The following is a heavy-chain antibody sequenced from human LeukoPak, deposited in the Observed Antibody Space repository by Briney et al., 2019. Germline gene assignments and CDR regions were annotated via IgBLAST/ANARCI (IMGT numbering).Heavy chain of an antibody. Sequence: ASVKVSCKAPGHTLRTYGISWVRQSPGQGLEWMGWISANNGNTNCAQKFQDRVTMTTDTSTSTAYMELRSLRSDDTAVYYCAKEGGGSIWYFDLWGRGTLVTVSS. CDR1: GHTLRTYG. D-gene: IGHD6-25*01. V-gene: IGHV1-18*01. J-gene: IGHJ2*01. CDR3: AKEGGGSIWYFDL. CDR2: ISANNGNT.